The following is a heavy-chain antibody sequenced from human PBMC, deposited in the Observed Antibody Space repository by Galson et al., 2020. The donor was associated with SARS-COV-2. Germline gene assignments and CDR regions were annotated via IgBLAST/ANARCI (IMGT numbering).Heavy chain of an antibody. Sequence: SETLSLTCAVYGGSFSGYYWSWIRQPPGKGLEWIGEINHSGSTNYNPSLKSRVTISVDTSKNQFSLKLSSVTAADTAVYYCARGFCSGGSCYSRIWFDPWGQGTLVTVSS. D-gene: IGHD2-15*01. CDR1: GGSFSGYY. V-gene: IGHV4-34*01. CDR2: INHSGST. CDR3: ARGFCSGGSCYSRIWFDP. J-gene: IGHJ5*02.